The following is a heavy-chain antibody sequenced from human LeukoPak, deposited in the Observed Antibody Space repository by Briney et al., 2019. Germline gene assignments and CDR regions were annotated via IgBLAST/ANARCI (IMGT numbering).Heavy chain of an antibody. CDR1: GFTFSSYS. J-gene: IGHJ4*02. D-gene: IGHD6-19*01. CDR3: AKHGFSSGWPQVPSDH. V-gene: IGHV3-48*01. CDR2: ISSSSSTI. Sequence: GGSLRLSCAASGFTFSSYSMNWVRQAPGKGLEWVSYISSSSSTIYYADSVKGRFTISRDNSKNTLYLQMISLRAEDTAVYYCAKHGFSSGWPQVPSDHWGQGTLVTVSS.